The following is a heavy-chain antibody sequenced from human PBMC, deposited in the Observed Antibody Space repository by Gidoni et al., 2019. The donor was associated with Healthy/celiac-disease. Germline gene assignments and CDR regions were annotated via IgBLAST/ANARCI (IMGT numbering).Heavy chain of an antibody. Sequence: EVQLVESGGGLVQPGGSLRLSCAASGFTVSSNYMSWVRQAPGTGLEWVSVIYSGGSTYYADSVKGRFTISRDNSKNTLYLQMNSLRAEDTAVYYCARVHYGSAHAFDIWGQGTMVTVSS. D-gene: IGHD3-10*01. CDR3: ARVHYGSAHAFDI. J-gene: IGHJ3*02. CDR1: GFTVSSNY. V-gene: IGHV3-66*02. CDR2: IYSGGST.